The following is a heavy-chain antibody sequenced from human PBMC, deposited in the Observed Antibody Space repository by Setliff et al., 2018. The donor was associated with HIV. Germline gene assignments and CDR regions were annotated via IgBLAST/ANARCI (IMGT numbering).Heavy chain of an antibody. D-gene: IGHD5-18*01. CDR2: VNPNGGST. J-gene: IGHJ5*02. CDR1: GYTFTNYF. CDR3: ARGGPGSSFGYDWFDP. V-gene: IGHV1-46*01. Sequence: ASVKVSCKASGYTFTNYFIHWVRQAPGQGLEWMEIVNPNGGSTNYAQKFQGRVAMTADTSTNTVYMELSSLRSEDTAIYYCARGGPGSSFGYDWFDPWGQGTPVTVSS.